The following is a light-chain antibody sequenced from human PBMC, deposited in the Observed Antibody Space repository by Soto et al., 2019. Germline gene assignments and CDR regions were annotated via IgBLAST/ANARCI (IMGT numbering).Light chain of an antibody. J-gene: IGKJ4*01. CDR2: GAS. V-gene: IGKV3-15*01. Sequence: ETALTHTPDTLSLPPVLTPNLSFRSSQSVSSNLAWYQQKPGQAPRLLIYGASTRATGIPARFSGSGSGTEFTLTISSLQSEDFAVYYCQQRSNGIGQSFGGGTKVDIK. CDR1: QSVSSN. CDR3: QQRSNGIGQS.